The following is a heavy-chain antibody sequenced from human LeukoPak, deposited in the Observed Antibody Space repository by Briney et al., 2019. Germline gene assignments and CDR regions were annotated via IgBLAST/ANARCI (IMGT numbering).Heavy chain of an antibody. CDR3: ARNASDSGTSYLDY. J-gene: IGHJ4*02. CDR1: GGSLSSGTYY. D-gene: IGHD1-26*01. CDR2: IYYSGST. Sequence: SQTLSLTCTGSGGSLSSGTYYWGWVRQPPGKGLEWIGSIYYSGSTSYNPSLKSRVTISVDTSKNQFSLKLDSVTAADTAAYYCARNASDSGTSYLDYWGQGTLVTVSS. V-gene: IGHV4-39*01.